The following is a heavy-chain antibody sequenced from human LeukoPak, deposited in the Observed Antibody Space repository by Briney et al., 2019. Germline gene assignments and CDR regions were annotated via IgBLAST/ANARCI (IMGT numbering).Heavy chain of an antibody. Sequence: GGSLRLSCAASGFTVSSNYMSWVRQAPGKGLEWVSVIYSGGSTYYADSVKGRFTISRDNANNSLYLQMNSLRAEDTAVYYCVRDFRFLEDYWGQGALVTVSS. J-gene: IGHJ4*02. V-gene: IGHV3-66*01. CDR3: VRDFRFLEDY. CDR1: GFTVSSNY. D-gene: IGHD3-3*01. CDR2: IYSGGST.